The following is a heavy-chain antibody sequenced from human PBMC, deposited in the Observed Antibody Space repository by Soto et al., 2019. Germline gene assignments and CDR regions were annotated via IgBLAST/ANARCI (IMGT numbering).Heavy chain of an antibody. V-gene: IGHV1-2*02. D-gene: IGHD3-9*01. CDR2: ISPKSGGT. J-gene: IGHJ4*02. Sequence: ASVKLSCKASGYTFINDYIHWVRRATGQGFEWMGRISPKSGGTNDAQKFQGRVSMTWDTSLKIAYMELSSLMSEDTAVYYCARPPGYISDWYYFDLWGQGTQVTVSS. CDR3: ARPPGYISDWYYFDL. CDR1: GYTFINDY.